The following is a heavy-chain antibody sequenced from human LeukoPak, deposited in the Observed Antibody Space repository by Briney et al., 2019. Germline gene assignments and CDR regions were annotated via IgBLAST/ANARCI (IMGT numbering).Heavy chain of an antibody. Sequence: GGSLRLSCAASGFTFSDYYMSWIRQAPGKGLEWVSDISSTSIYTKYADSVKGRFTISRDNAKNSLYLQMNSLRAEDTAVYYCAREDGYSSSWYSDYWGQGTLVTVSS. CDR2: ISSTSIYT. CDR3: AREDGYSSSWYSDY. CDR1: GFTFSDYY. D-gene: IGHD6-13*01. V-gene: IGHV3-11*05. J-gene: IGHJ4*02.